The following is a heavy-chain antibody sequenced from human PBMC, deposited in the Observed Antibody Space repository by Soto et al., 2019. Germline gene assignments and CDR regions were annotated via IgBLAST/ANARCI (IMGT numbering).Heavy chain of an antibody. CDR3: ASDLYCGGDCFSI. D-gene: IGHD2-21*02. CDR2: MNPNSGNT. V-gene: IGHV1-8*01. CDR1: GYTFTSYD. J-gene: IGHJ4*02. Sequence: QVQLVQSGAEVKKPGASVKVSCKASGYTFTSYDINWVRQATGQGLEWMGRMNPNSGNTGYAQKFQGRVTMTRNTSIDTAYMELSSLRSDDTAVYYCASDLYCGGDCFSIWGQGTLITVSS.